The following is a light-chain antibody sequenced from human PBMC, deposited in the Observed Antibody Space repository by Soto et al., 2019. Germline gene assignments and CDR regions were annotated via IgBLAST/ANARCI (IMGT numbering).Light chain of an antibody. CDR2: DAY. Sequence: EVVLTQSPVTLSLSPGERATLSCRASQSFRGLLAWYQQKPGQAPRLLIYDAYNRATGIPPRFSGSGSGTDFTLTISSLEPEDSAVYYCQQHISWPLTFGGGTKVEIK. CDR3: QQHISWPLT. V-gene: IGKV3-11*01. CDR1: QSFRGL. J-gene: IGKJ4*01.